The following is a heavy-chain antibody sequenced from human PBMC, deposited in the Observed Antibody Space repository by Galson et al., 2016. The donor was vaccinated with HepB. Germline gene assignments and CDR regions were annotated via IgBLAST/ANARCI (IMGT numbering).Heavy chain of an antibody. CDR3: AKSRRTAVVIMDV. V-gene: IGHV3-30*18. D-gene: IGHD5-18*01. CDR1: GFTCNSYA. Sequence: SLRLSCAASGFTCNSYAMHWVRQAPGKGLEWVAIISNDGTNKYYADSVKGRFTISRDNSKNTLYLQMSSLRAENTAVYYCAKSRRTAVVIMDVWGQGTTATVSS. CDR2: ISNDGTNK. J-gene: IGHJ6*02.